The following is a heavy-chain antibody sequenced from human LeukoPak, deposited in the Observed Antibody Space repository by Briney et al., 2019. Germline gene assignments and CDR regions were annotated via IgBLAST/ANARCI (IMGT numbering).Heavy chain of an antibody. CDR3: ARARDHGAMYYFDS. CDR2: TYYRSKWFN. D-gene: IGHD4-17*01. CDR1: GDSVSRNSVA. Sequence: PSQTLSLTCAVSGDSVSRNSVAWDWIRQSPSRGLEWLGRTYYRSKWFNDYAVFVKSRLTISPDTSKNQFSLQLNSVTPEDAAVYYCARARDHGAMYYFDSWGQGTLVTVSS. J-gene: IGHJ4*02. V-gene: IGHV6-1*01.